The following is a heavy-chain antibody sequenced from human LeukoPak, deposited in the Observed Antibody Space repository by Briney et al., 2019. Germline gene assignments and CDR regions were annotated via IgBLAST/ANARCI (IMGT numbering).Heavy chain of an antibody. Sequence: ASVKVSCKASGYTLTGYCMHWVRQAPGQGLEWLGWINTKSGATNYAQNFQGRVTMTRDTSMSTTYMELKRLRSDDTAVYYCARDLGISGWYAPPLGYFDYWGQGTLLTVSS. CDR2: INTKSGAT. CDR3: ARDLGISGWYAPPLGYFDY. J-gene: IGHJ4*02. D-gene: IGHD6-19*01. V-gene: IGHV1-2*02. CDR1: GYTLTGYC.